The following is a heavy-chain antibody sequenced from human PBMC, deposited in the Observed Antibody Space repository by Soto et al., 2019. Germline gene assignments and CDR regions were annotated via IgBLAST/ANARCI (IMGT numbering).Heavy chain of an antibody. D-gene: IGHD6-19*01. CDR1: GFTFSSYA. V-gene: IGHV3-23*01. CDR2: ISGSGGST. J-gene: IGHJ4*02. CDR3: AKEFWESSSGWPNFDY. Sequence: GGSLRRSCAASGFTFSSYAMSWVRQAPGKGLEWVSAISGSGGSTYYADSVKGRFTISRDISKNTLYLQMNSLRADHTAVYYCAKEFWESSSGWPNFDYWGQGTLVTVSS.